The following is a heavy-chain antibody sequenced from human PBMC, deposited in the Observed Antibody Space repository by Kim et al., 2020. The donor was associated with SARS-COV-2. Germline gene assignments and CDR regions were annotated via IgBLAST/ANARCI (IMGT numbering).Heavy chain of an antibody. Sequence: GESLKISCKGSGYSFTSYWITWVRQMPGKGLEWMGRIDPSDSYTNYSPSFQGHVTISADKSISTAYLQWSSLKASDTAMYYCARYCYSASCNTVYGMDVWGQGTTVTVSS. CDR3: ARYCYSASCNTVYGMDV. J-gene: IGHJ6*02. CDR2: IDPSDSYT. CDR1: GYSFTSYW. D-gene: IGHD2-2*02. V-gene: IGHV5-10-1*01.